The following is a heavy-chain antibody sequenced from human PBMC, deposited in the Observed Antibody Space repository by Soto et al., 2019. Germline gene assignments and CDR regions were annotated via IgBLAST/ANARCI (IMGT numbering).Heavy chain of an antibody. V-gene: IGHV1-3*01. J-gene: IGHJ3*02. CDR2: INAGNGNT. CDR1: GYTFTSYS. Sequence: GASVKVSCKASGYTFTSYSMHWVRQAPGQRLEWMGWINAGNGNTKYSQKFQGRVTITRDTSASTAYMELSSLRSEDTAVYYCASRYCSSTSCYNAFDIWGQGTMVTVSS. CDR3: ASRYCSSTSCYNAFDI. D-gene: IGHD2-2*02.